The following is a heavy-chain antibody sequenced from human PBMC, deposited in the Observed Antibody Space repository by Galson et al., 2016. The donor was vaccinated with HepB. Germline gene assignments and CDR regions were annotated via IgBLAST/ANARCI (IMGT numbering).Heavy chain of an antibody. J-gene: IGHJ4*02. CDR3: VRARVRDCHPNFDC. V-gene: IGHV3-64D*06. D-gene: IGHD2-21*01. Sequence: SLRLSCAASGFSFSSYAMDWVRQAPGKGLEFVSGITNNGDTTDYADSVKGRFTISRDNSKNTLYLQMSSLRAEDTAVYYCVRARVRDCHPNFDCWGQGTLVTVSS. CDR2: ITNNGDTT. CDR1: GFSFSSYA.